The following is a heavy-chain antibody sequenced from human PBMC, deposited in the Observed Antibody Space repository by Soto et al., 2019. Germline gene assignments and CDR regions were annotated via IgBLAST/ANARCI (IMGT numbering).Heavy chain of an antibody. CDR2: IYYSGST. J-gene: IGHJ4*02. V-gene: IGHV4-61*01. CDR1: GGSVSRGSYY. Sequence: QVPLQESGPGLVKPSETLSLTCTVSGGSVSRGSYYWSWIRQPPGKGLEWIGYIYYSGSTNYNPSLKSRVTLSVDTSKNQFSRKLSSVTAADTAVYYCARTMVGARAGYFDYWGRGTLVTVSS. CDR3: ARTMVGARAGYFDY. D-gene: IGHD1-26*01.